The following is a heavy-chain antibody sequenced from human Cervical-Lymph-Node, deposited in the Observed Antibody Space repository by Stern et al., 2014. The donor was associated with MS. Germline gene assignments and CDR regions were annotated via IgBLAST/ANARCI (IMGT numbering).Heavy chain of an antibody. D-gene: IGHD3-10*01. Sequence: VQLVESGGGVVQPGRSLSLSCVASGFTFSTYAMHWVRQAPGKGLAWVSVVSYDGTQRNSTDSVKARFTISRDNSKNTLYLHMNSLRDEDTAVYFCARGGRGVGLEYWGQGALVTVSS. V-gene: IGHV3-30-3*01. J-gene: IGHJ4*02. CDR1: GFTFSTYA. CDR3: ARGGRGVGLEY. CDR2: VSYDGTQR.